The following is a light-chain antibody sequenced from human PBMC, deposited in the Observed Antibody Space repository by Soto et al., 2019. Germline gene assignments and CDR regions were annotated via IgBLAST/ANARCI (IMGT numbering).Light chain of an antibody. Sequence: AIQLTQSPPSLSASVGDRVTITCRASQGISSALAWYQQKPGKAPKLLIYDASSLESGVPSRFSGSGSGTDFTLTISSLQPEEFATYYCQQFNSYPITFGQGTRLEIK. CDR2: DAS. CDR1: QGISSA. CDR3: QQFNSYPIT. V-gene: IGKV1-13*02. J-gene: IGKJ5*01.